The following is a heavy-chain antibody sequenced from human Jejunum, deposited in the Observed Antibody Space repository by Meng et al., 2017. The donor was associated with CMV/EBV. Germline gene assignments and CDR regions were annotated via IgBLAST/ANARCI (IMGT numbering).Heavy chain of an antibody. V-gene: IGHV3-49*04. CDR1: GFIFRNDA. D-gene: IGHD3-3*01. CDR2: IGGSNDGTT. CDR3: ASRWSGSYNYYFDN. Sequence: GFIFRNDALSWVRQAPGKGLEWVGFIGGSNDGTTRYAASVQGRFFISRDDSKSMAYLEMNNLKTEDTALYYCASRWSGSYNYYFDNWGQGTLVTVSS. J-gene: IGHJ4*02.